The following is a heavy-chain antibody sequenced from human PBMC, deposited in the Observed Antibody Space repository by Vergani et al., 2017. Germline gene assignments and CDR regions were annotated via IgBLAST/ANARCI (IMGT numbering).Heavy chain of an antibody. CDR3: VHRLDYFDWDGAFDV. J-gene: IGHJ3*01. D-gene: IGHD3-9*01. CDR2: VYWNDYE. Sequence: QITLRESGPTLVKPTQTLTLTCTFSGFSLTTGGEGVGWIRQPPGRALEWLAFVYWNDYERYSPSLKSRVTITKDTSKNEVILTMAAMDPVDTATYYCVHRLDYFDWDGAFDVWGAGTMVTVSS. V-gene: IGHV2-5*01. CDR1: GFSLTTGGEG.